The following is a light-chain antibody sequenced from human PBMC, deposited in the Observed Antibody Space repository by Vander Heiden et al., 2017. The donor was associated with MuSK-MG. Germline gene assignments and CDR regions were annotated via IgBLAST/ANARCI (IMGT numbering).Light chain of an antibody. V-gene: IGLV2-14*01. Sequence: QSALTQPVSVSGSPGQSSTLSWTGTSSAVGCYDYVSWYQQHPGKAPKLVVYEVSNQPSGVSNRFSSSKSGNTASLTISGLQAEDEADYYCNSNTSSSARVFGTGTKVTVL. J-gene: IGLJ1*01. CDR3: NSNTSSSARV. CDR2: EVS. CDR1: SSAVGCYDY.